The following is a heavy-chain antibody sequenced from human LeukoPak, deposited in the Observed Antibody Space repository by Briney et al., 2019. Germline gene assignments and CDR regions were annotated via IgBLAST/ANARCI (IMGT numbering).Heavy chain of an antibody. CDR1: GFTFSSYA. CDR3: AKEKGYSGYASDY. CDR2: ISGSGGST. Sequence: GGSLRLSCAASGFTFSSYAMNWVRQAPGKGLEWVSVISGSGGSTYYADSVKGRFTISRDNSKNTLYLQMNSLRAEDTAVYYCAKEKGYSGYASDYWGQGTLVTVSS. V-gene: IGHV3-23*01. D-gene: IGHD5-12*01. J-gene: IGHJ4*02.